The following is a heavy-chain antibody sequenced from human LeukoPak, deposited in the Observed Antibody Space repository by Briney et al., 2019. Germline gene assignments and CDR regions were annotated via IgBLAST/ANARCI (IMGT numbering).Heavy chain of an antibody. CDR3: ARGHAWGYSYGNDY. CDR2: IYYSGST. D-gene: IGHD5-18*01. J-gene: IGHJ4*02. CDR1: GGSISSYY. V-gene: IGHV4-59*01. Sequence: PSETLSLTCTVSGGSISSYYWSWIRQPPGKGLEWIGYIYYSGSTNYNPSLKSRVTISVDTSKNQFSLKLSSVTAADTAVYYCARGHAWGYSYGNDYWGQGTLVTVPS.